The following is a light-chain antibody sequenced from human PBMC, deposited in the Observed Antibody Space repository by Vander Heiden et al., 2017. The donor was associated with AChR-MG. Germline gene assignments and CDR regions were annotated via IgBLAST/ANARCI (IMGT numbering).Light chain of an antibody. Sequence: SSELTQDPAVSVALGQTVRITCQGDSLRSYYASWYQQKPGQAPVLVIYGKNNRPSGFPDRFSGSSSGNTASLTITGAQAEDEADYYCNSRDSSGNHPYVVFGGGTKLTVL. CDR2: GKN. CDR3: NSRDSSGNHPYVV. CDR1: SLRSYY. V-gene: IGLV3-19*01. J-gene: IGLJ2*01.